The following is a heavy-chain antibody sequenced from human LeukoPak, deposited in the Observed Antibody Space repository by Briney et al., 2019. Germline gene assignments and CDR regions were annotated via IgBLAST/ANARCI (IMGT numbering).Heavy chain of an antibody. V-gene: IGHV1-8*01. J-gene: IGHJ4*02. Sequence: ASVKVSCKASGYTFTNYDVNWVRQASGQGLEWMGWMNPNSGNTGYAQNFQGRVTMTRDTSIRTAYMELSSLGSEDTAVYYCARGRGSRSFDYCGQGTLVTVSS. CDR3: ARGRGSRSFDY. CDR2: MNPNSGNT. CDR1: GYTFTNYD.